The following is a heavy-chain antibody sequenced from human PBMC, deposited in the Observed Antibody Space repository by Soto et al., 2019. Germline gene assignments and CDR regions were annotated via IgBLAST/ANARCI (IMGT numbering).Heavy chain of an antibody. D-gene: IGHD2-2*01. Sequence: GGSLRLSCAASGFTFSSYAMSWVRQAPGKGLEWVSAISGSGGSTYYADSVKGRFTISRDNSKNTLYLQMNSLRAEDTAVYYCAKDGGYQLHQGNDAFDIWGQGTMVTVSS. CDR3: AKDGGYQLHQGNDAFDI. J-gene: IGHJ3*02. CDR2: ISGSGGST. V-gene: IGHV3-23*01. CDR1: GFTFSSYA.